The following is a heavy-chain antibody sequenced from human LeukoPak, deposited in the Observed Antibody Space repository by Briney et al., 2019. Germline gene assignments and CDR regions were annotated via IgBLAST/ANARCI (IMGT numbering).Heavy chain of an antibody. J-gene: IGHJ4*02. Sequence: SETLSLTCSVSGGSISSYYWSWIRKPPGKGLEWIGYIYYSGSTNYNPSLKSRVTISVDTSKNQFALKLSSVTAADTAVYYCARGAEYGDYRFDYWGQGTLVTVSS. CDR2: IYYSGST. D-gene: IGHD4-17*01. CDR3: ARGAEYGDYRFDY. V-gene: IGHV4-59*01. CDR1: GGSISSYY.